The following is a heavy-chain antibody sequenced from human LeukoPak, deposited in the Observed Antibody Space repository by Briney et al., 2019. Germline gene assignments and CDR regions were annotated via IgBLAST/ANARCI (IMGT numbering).Heavy chain of an antibody. CDR1: GGSFSGYY. CDR3: ARGYCSSTSCYIYY. Sequence: SETLSLTCAVYGGSFSGYYWSWIRQPPGKGLEWIGEINHSGSTNYNPSLKSRVTISVDTSKNQFSLKLSSVTAADTAVYYCARGYCSSTSCYIYYWGQGTLVTVSS. D-gene: IGHD2-2*02. V-gene: IGHV4-34*01. CDR2: INHSGST. J-gene: IGHJ4*02.